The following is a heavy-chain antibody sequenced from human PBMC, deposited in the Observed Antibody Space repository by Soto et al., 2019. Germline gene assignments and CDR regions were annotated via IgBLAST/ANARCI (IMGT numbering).Heavy chain of an antibody. CDR2: IIPAFGTA. V-gene: IGHV1-69*06. CDR3: ARGLDQPPVGLYFDT. CDR1: GGTFNSYL. D-gene: IGHD2-2*01. J-gene: IGHJ4*02. Sequence: QVQLVQSGAEVKNPGSSVKVSCQPSGGTFNSYLIDWVRQAPGQGLEWMGGIIPAFGTAKYAQKFQGRVTITANKSTTTAYMELRTLTSDDTAVYYCARGLDQPPVGLYFDTWGQGTLVTVSS.